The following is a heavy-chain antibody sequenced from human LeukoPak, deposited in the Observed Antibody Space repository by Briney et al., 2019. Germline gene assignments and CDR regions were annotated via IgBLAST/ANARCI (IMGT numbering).Heavy chain of an antibody. CDR2: ISSSSSYI. CDR3: ARGGVVTTFFDYYYYYMDV. V-gene: IGHV3-21*01. CDR1: GFTFSSYA. Sequence: GGSLRLSCVVSGFTFSSYAMSWVRQAPGKGLEWVSSISSSSSYIYYADSPKGRFTISRDNAKNSLFLQMNSLRAEDTAVYYCARGGVVTTFFDYYYYYMDVWGKGTTVTVSS. D-gene: IGHD2-21*02. J-gene: IGHJ6*03.